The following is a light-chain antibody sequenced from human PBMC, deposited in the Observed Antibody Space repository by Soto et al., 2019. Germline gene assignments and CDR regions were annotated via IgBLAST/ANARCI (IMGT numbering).Light chain of an antibody. Sequence: EIVLTQSPGTLSLSPGERATVSSRASQSVSSSYLAWYQQKPGQAPRLLIYGTSSRATGIPDRFSGSGSGTDFTLTISRLEPEDFAVYYCQQYGSSPPYTFGQGTKVDIK. CDR1: QSVSSSY. J-gene: IGKJ1*01. CDR3: QQYGSSPPYT. V-gene: IGKV3-20*01. CDR2: GTS.